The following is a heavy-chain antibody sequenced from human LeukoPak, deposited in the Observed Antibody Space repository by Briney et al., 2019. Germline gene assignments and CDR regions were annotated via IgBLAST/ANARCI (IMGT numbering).Heavy chain of an antibody. CDR3: AKTGTTHYYFDY. Sequence: GRSLRLSCAASGFTFDDYAMHWVRHAPGKGLEWVSGISWNSGSIGYADSVKGRFTISRDNAKNSLYLQMNSLRAEDTALYYCAKTGTTHYYFDYWGQGTLVTVSS. V-gene: IGHV3-9*01. D-gene: IGHD1-7*01. J-gene: IGHJ4*02. CDR2: ISWNSGSI. CDR1: GFTFDDYA.